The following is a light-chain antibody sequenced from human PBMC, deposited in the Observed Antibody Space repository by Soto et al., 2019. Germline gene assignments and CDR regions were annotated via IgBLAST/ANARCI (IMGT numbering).Light chain of an antibody. CDR1: QGITND. Sequence: AIQMTQSPSSLSASVGDRVTITCRASQGITNDLGWYQKKPGKAPNLLIYDASRLQSGVSSRFSGSGSGTDFTLTISNLQPEDFATYYCLQDYNYPRTFGQGTRLEIK. CDR2: DAS. CDR3: LQDYNYPRT. J-gene: IGKJ2*01. V-gene: IGKV1-6*01.